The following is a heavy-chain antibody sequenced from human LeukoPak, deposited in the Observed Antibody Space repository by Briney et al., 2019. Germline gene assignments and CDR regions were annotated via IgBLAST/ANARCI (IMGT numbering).Heavy chain of an antibody. CDR2: ISYIGST. D-gene: IGHD4-17*01. J-gene: IGHJ3*02. Sequence: LETLSLTCAVSDDSFSSHYWTWIRQPPGKGLEWIGYISYIGSTNYNPSLKSRVTISIDTSRNQFSLRLSSVTAVDTAVYYCARDLVTVTKGFDIWGQGTMVSVSS. CDR3: ARDLVTVTKGFDI. CDR1: DDSFSSHY. V-gene: IGHV4-59*11.